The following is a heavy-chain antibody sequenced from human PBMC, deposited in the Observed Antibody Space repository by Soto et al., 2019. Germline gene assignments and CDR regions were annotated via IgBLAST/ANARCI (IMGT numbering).Heavy chain of an antibody. CDR2: IKKKADGGTT. V-gene: IGHV3-15*01. CDR1: VFIFSNAW. CDR3: RTQWLD. D-gene: IGHD6-19*01. J-gene: IGHJ4*02. Sequence: VGSLRLSCASSVFIFSNAWMSWVRHAPGKGLEWVGLIKKKADGGTTDYAAPLKGRFTISRDDSKNTLYLQMSSLKTEDTAVYYCRTQWLDWGQGTLVSVSS.